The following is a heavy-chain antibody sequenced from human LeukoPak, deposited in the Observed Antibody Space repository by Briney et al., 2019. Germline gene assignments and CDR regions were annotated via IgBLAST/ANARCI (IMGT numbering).Heavy chain of an antibody. CDR2: INHSGST. CDR3: ARGEVKLVHPTSFDY. V-gene: IGHV4-39*07. Sequence: KSSETLSLTCTVSGGSISSGGYYWSWIRQPPGKGLEWIGEINHSGSTNYNPSLKSRVTISVDTSKNQFSLKLSSVTAADTAVYYCARGEVKLVHPTSFDYWGQGTLVTVSS. CDR1: GGSISSGGYY. J-gene: IGHJ4*02. D-gene: IGHD6-6*01.